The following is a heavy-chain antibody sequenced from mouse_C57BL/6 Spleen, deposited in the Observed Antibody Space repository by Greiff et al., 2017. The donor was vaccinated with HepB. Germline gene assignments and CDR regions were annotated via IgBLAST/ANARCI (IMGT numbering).Heavy chain of an antibody. CDR2: INPSSGYT. Sequence: VQLQQSGAELAKPGASVKLSCKASGYTFTSYWMHWVQQRPGQGLEWIGYINPSSGYTKYNQKFKDKATLTADKSSSTAYMQLSSLTYEDSAVYFCASYYYGSSSWGQGTLVTVSA. V-gene: IGHV1-7*01. J-gene: IGHJ3*01. D-gene: IGHD1-1*01. CDR1: GYTFTSYW. CDR3: ASYYYGSSS.